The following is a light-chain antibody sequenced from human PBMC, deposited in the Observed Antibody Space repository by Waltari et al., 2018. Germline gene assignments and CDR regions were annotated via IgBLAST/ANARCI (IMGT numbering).Light chain of an antibody. CDR2: DVG. Sequence: QSALTQPASVSGSPGQSITISCTGTSSAVGSYNYVSWYQQHPGKAPKLMIYDVGNRPSGVSNRFSGSKSGNTASLTISGLQAEDEADYYCSSYASSNWVFGGGTKLTVL. V-gene: IGLV2-14*03. CDR1: SSAVGSYNY. J-gene: IGLJ3*02. CDR3: SSYASSNWV.